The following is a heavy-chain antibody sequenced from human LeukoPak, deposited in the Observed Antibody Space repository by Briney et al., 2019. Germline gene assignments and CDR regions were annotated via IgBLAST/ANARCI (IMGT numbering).Heavy chain of an antibody. CDR2: INSDGSST. CDR1: GFTSSSYW. D-gene: IGHD4-23*01. J-gene: IGHJ2*01. Sequence: GGSLRLSCSSSGFTSSSYWMHWVRQAPGKGLVWVSRINSDGSSTSYADSVKGRFTISRDNAKNTLYLQMNSLRAEDTAVYYCARVQLRWKLGDFDLWGRGTLVTVSS. V-gene: IGHV3-74*01. CDR3: ARVQLRWKLGDFDL.